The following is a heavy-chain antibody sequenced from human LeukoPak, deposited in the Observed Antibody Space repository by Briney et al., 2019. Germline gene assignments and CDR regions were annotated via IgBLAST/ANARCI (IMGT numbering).Heavy chain of an antibody. CDR3: SRGPIQLWVHNGVDV. V-gene: IGHV3-49*04. Sequence: GGSLRLSCTTSGFNFGDHAMTWVRQAPGKGLEWVGFIRSKAYRGTTEYAASVKGRFTISRDGSKSVVYLQMNSLKSEDTAVYYCSRGPIQLWVHNGVDVWGQGTTVTVSS. J-gene: IGHJ6*02. CDR2: IRSKAYRGTT. CDR1: GFNFGDHA. D-gene: IGHD5-18*01.